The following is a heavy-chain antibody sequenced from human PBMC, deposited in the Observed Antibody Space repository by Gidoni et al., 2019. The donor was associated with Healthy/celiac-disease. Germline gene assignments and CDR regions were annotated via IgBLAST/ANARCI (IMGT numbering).Heavy chain of an antibody. D-gene: IGHD3-22*01. Sequence: QVQLQLSGPGLVKPSQTLSLTCDISGDSVASNSSAWNVIRQSPSRGLEWLGRTYYRSKWYNDYAVSVKSRITIHPDTSNNQFSLQLNSVTPEDTAVYYCARDTYYYDSSGYYAFDIWVQGTMVTVSS. J-gene: IGHJ3*02. V-gene: IGHV6-1*01. CDR1: GDSVASNSSA. CDR3: ARDTYYYDSSGYYAFDI. CDR2: TYYRSKWYN.